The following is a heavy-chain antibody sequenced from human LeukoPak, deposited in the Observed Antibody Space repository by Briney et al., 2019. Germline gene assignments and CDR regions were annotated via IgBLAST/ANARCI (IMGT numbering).Heavy chain of an antibody. CDR2: IRYDGSNK. V-gene: IGHV3-30*02. Sequence: GGSLRLSCAASGFTFSSYGMHWVRQAPGKGLEWVAFIRYDGSNKYYADSVKGRFTISRDNSKNTLYLQMNSLRAEDTAVYYCAKGDMVREFDFDYWGQGTLVTVSS. D-gene: IGHD3-10*01. J-gene: IGHJ4*02. CDR3: AKGDMVREFDFDY. CDR1: GFTFSSYG.